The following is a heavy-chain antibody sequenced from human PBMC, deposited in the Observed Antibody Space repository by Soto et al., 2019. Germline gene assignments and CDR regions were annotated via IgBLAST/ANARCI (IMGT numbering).Heavy chain of an antibody. D-gene: IGHD1-26*01. CDR2: ISAYNGNT. J-gene: IGHJ4*02. CDR3: ARLKVGATANQPLNFDY. Sequence: QVQLVQSGAEVKKPGASVKVSCNASGYTFTSYGISWVRQAPGQGLEWMGWISAYNGNTNYAQKLQGRVTMTTDTSTSTAYMELRSLRSDDTAVYYCARLKVGATANQPLNFDYWGQGTLVTVSS. V-gene: IGHV1-18*01. CDR1: GYTFTSYG.